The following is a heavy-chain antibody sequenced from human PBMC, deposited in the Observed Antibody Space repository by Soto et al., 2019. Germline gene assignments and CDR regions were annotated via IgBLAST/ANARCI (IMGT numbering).Heavy chain of an antibody. CDR1: GFTFSSYG. CDR2: ISSSSTTI. J-gene: IGHJ4*02. V-gene: IGHV3-48*02. CDR3: ARSPYYYDSSNYYGY. D-gene: IGHD3-22*01. Sequence: GGSLRLSCAASGFTFSSYGMNWVRQAPGKGLEWVSYISSSSTTIYYADSVKGRFTIFRDNAKNSLYLQLNSLRDEDTAVYYCARSPYYYDSSNYYGYWSQGTLVTVSS.